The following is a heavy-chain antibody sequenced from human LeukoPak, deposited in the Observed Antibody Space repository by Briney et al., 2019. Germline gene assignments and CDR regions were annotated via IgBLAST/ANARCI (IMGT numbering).Heavy chain of an antibody. CDR2: IYYSGST. CDR3: ARDKGPYWYFDF. J-gene: IGHJ2*01. Sequence: SETLSLTCTVSGDSISSYYWNWIRQPPGKGLEWIGNIYYSGSTDYNPSLKSRVTISVDTSKNQLSLRLSSVTAADTAVYHCARDKGPYWYFDFWGRGTLVTVSS. CDR1: GDSISSYY. V-gene: IGHV4-59*01.